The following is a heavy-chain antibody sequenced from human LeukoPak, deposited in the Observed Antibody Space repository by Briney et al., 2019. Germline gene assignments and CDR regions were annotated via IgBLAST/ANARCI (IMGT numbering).Heavy chain of an antibody. V-gene: IGHV1-8*01. D-gene: IGHD1-26*01. CDR2: MNPNSGNT. Sequence: ASVKVSCKASGYTFTSYDINWVRQATGQGLEWMGWMNPNSGNTGYAQKFQGRVTMTRNTSISTAYMELSSLRSEDTAVYYCAREVGIRGHFDYWGRGTPVTVSS. CDR1: GYTFTSYD. CDR3: AREVGIRGHFDY. J-gene: IGHJ4*02.